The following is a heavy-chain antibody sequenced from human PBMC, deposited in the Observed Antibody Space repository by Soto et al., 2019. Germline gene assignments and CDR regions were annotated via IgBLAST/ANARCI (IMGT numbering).Heavy chain of an antibody. J-gene: IGHJ3*02. D-gene: IGHD1-1*01. Sequence: QVQLVESGGGVVQPGRSLRLSCAASGFTFSSYAMHWVRQAPGKGLEWVAVISYDGSNKYYADSVKGRFTISRDNSKNTLYLQMNSLRAEDTAVYYCARDQWRSTNAFDIWGQGTMVTVSS. CDR3: ARDQWRSTNAFDI. V-gene: IGHV3-30-3*01. CDR1: GFTFSSYA. CDR2: ISYDGSNK.